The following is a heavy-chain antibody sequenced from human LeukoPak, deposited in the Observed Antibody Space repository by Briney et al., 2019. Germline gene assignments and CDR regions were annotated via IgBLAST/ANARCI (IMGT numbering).Heavy chain of an antibody. Sequence: SVKVSCKTSGGTFSSYAISWVRQAPGQGLEWMGGIIPIFGTANYAQKFQGRVTITADESTSTAYMELSSLRSEDTAVYYCAISHTDILTGYYWRLGWFDPWGQGTLVTVSS. D-gene: IGHD3-9*01. V-gene: IGHV1-69*13. CDR1: GGTFSSYA. CDR2: IIPIFGTA. CDR3: AISHTDILTGYYWRLGWFDP. J-gene: IGHJ5*02.